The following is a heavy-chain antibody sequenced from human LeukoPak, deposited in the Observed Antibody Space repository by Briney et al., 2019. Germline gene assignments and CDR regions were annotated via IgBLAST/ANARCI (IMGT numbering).Heavy chain of an antibody. V-gene: IGHV3-11*04. CDR1: GFTFSDYY. Sequence: PGGSLRLPCAASGFTFSDYYMSWIRQAPGKGLEWVSYISSSGSTIYYADSVKGRFTISRDNAKNSLYLQMNSLRAEDTAVYYCARVALSVAGDPTYYFDYWGPGTLVTVSS. CDR3: ARVALSVAGDPTYYFDY. CDR2: ISSSGSTI. D-gene: IGHD6-19*01. J-gene: IGHJ4*02.